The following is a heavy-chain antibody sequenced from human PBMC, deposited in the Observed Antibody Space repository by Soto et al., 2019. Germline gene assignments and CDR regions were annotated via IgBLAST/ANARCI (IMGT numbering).Heavy chain of an antibody. Sequence: PGGSLRLSCEASRVTVSSNYMSWVRQAPGKRLEWVSVIYSGGSTYYADSVKGRFTISRDNSKNTLYLQMNSLRAEDTAVYYCARHGYNYGGGYFDYWGQGT. V-gene: IGHV3-66*04. CDR3: ARHGYNYGGGYFDY. CDR2: IYSGGST. CDR1: RVTVSSNY. D-gene: IGHD5-18*01. J-gene: IGHJ4*02.